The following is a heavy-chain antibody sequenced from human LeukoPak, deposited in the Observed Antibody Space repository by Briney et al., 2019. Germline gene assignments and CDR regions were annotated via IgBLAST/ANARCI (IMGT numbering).Heavy chain of an antibody. V-gene: IGHV4-30-2*01. CDR1: GGSISSGGYS. J-gene: IGHJ4*02. Sequence: SQTLSLTCAVSGGSISSGGYSWSWIRQPPGKGLEWIGYIYHSGSTYYNPSLKSRVTISVDRSKNQFSLKLSSVTAADTAVYYCATGISSSREGDYWGQGTLVTVSS. CDR3: ATGISSSREGDY. CDR2: IYHSGST. D-gene: IGHD6-13*01.